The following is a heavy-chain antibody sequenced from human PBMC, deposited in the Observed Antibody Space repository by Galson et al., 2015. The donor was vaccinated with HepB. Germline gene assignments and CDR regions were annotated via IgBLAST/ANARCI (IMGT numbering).Heavy chain of an antibody. CDR3: GSTFSSSWLAVALGWVDY. CDR1: GFTFSSYA. J-gene: IGHJ4*02. D-gene: IGHD6-13*01. CDR2: ISYDGSNK. V-gene: IGHV3-30*04. Sequence: SLRLSCAASGFTFSSYAMHWVRQAPGKGLEWVAVISYDGSNKYYADSVKGRFTISRDNSKNTLYLQMNSLRAEDTAVYYCGSTFSSSWLAVALGWVDYWGQGTLVTVSS.